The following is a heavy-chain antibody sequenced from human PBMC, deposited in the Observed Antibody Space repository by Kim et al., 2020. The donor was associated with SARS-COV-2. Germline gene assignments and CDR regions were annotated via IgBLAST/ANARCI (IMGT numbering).Heavy chain of an antibody. Sequence: ASVKVSCKASGYTFTSYGISWVRQAPGQGLEWMGWISAYNGNTNYAQKLQGRVTMTTDTSTSTAYMELRSLRSDDTAVYYCARGPHYDILIGYPSRYYFDYWGQGTLVTVSS. CDR2: ISAYNGNT. CDR1: GYTFTSYG. J-gene: IGHJ4*02. CDR3: ARGPHYDILIGYPSRYYFDY. V-gene: IGHV1-18*04. D-gene: IGHD3-9*01.